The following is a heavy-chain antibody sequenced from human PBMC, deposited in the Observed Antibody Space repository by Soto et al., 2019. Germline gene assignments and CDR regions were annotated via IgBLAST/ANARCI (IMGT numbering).Heavy chain of an antibody. J-gene: IGHJ4*02. V-gene: IGHV5-51*01. CDR3: ARHLYTNANGNLFVDF. CDR1: GYGFSNYR. CDR2: IFPRHCDT. D-gene: IGHD2-8*01. Sequence: EASLKISCEGSGYGFSNYRIGWLSQKSGKGLEWVGIIFPRHCDTKYNPSLQGQVSISADNCVATAYLHLSSLKPSDSAIYYCARHLYTNANGNLFVDFWGQGT.